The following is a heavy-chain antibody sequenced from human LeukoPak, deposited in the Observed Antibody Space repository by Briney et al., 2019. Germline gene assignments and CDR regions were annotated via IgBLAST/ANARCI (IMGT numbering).Heavy chain of an antibody. CDR1: GGSISSSSYY. D-gene: IGHD5-24*01. J-gene: IGHJ2*01. Sequence: SETLSLTCTVSGGSISSSSYYWGWIRQPPGKGLEWIGSIYYSGSTYYNPSLKSRVTISVDTSKNQFSLKLSSVTAADTAVYYCAREREMATIHYWYFDLWGRGTLVTVSS. CDR2: IYYSGST. V-gene: IGHV4-39*07. CDR3: AREREMATIHYWYFDL.